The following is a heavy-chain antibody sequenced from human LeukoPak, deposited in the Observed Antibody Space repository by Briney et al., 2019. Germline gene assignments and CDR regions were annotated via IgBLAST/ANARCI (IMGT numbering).Heavy chain of an antibody. J-gene: IGHJ4*02. CDR3: ARGLLRGYSYGRRGFDY. CDR1: GGSIINSNW. Sequence: SGTLSLTCAVSGGSIINSNWWSWVRQPPGKGLEWIGEIDHSGSTSYNPSLKSRVTMSVDRSQNQFSLRLSTVTAADTAVYYCARGLLRGYSYGRRGFDYWGQGTLVTVSS. V-gene: IGHV4-4*02. CDR2: IDHSGST. D-gene: IGHD5-18*01.